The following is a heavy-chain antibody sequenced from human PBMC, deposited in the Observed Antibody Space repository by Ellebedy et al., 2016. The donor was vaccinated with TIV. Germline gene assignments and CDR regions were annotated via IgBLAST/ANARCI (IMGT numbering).Heavy chain of an antibody. CDR2: IYYSGST. V-gene: IGHV4-31*03. CDR3: ARGSGGNFKWFDP. Sequence: SETLSLTXTVSGGSISSGGYYWSWIRQHPGKGLEWIGYIYYSGSTYYNPSLKSRVTISVDTSKNQFSLKLSSVTAADTAVYYCARGSGGNFKWFDPWGQGTLVTVSS. D-gene: IGHD4-23*01. CDR1: GGSISSGGYY. J-gene: IGHJ5*02.